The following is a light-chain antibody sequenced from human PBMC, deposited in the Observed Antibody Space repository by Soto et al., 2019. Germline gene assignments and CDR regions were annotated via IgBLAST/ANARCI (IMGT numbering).Light chain of an antibody. CDR1: QSVRSH. V-gene: IGKV3-15*01. Sequence: EIVMTQSPVTLSLSPGERATLSCRASQSVRSHLAWFQQKPGQAPRLLIYGESTRATGVPARFSGSGSGTEFTLIISSLQSEDFAVYYCKQYNNWPLTFGGGTKVDIK. CDR3: KQYNNWPLT. CDR2: GES. J-gene: IGKJ4*01.